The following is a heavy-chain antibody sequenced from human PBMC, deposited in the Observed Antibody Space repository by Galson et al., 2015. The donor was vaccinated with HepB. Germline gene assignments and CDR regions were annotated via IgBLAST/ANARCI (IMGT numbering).Heavy chain of an antibody. D-gene: IGHD3-22*01. CDR1: GFTFSSNY. V-gene: IGHV3-53*01. Sequence: SLRLSCAASGFTFSSNYMSWVRQAPGKGLEWVSVIYSGGSTYYADSVKGRFTISRDNSKNTLYLQMNSLRAEDTAVYYCAKGGAGTYYYDSSGYQDWFDPWGQGTLVTVSS. J-gene: IGHJ5*02. CDR3: AKGGAGTYYYDSSGYQDWFDP. CDR2: IYSGGST.